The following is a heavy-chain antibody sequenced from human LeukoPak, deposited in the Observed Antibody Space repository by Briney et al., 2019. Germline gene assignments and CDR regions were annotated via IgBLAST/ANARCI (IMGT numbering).Heavy chain of an antibody. CDR3: ARPYYDFWSGYYDY. D-gene: IGHD3-3*01. J-gene: IGHJ4*02. CDR2: INPNSGGT. Sequence: ASVKVSCKASGYTFTGYYMHWVRQAPGQGLEWMGWINPNSGGTNYAQKFQGRVTMTRYTSISTAYMELSRLRSDDTAVYYCARPYYDFWSGYYDYWGQGTLVTVSS. CDR1: GYTFTGYY. V-gene: IGHV1-2*02.